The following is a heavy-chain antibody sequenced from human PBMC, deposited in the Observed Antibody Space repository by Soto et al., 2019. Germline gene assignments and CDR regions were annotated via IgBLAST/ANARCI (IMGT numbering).Heavy chain of an antibody. CDR3: ARFGVFTISGFFDS. D-gene: IGHD3-16*01. V-gene: IGHV4-59*01. CDR1: GGSTTSYS. Sequence: SETLSLTCSDSGGSTTSYSWSWIRQPPGKGLEWIAHIHNSGNTNYNPSLRSRVTISLDTSKNQFSLNLTSVTAADTAVYYCARFGVFTISGFFDSWGLGTLVTVSS. J-gene: IGHJ4*02. CDR2: IHNSGNT.